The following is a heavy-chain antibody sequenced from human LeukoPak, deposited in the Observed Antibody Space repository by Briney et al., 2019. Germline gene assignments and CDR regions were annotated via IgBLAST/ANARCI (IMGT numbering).Heavy chain of an antibody. CDR3: AKGGRLHYGANWYWWDYTGLDV. CDR1: GCSRYW. CDR2: MGSSGGEG. D-gene: IGHD2-8*02. J-gene: IGHJ6*02. Sequence: GGSLRLSCVASGCSRYWVNWFRQAPGKGLEWVAAMGSSGGEGSSAVSVKVRFTVSRDTSNRLVQLQMHNLRVADTALYYWAKGGRLHYGANWYWWDYTGLDVWGQGTTVTVSS. V-gene: IGHV3-21*01.